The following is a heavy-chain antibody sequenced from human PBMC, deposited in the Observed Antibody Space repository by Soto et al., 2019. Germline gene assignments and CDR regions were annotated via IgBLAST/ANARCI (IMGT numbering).Heavy chain of an antibody. J-gene: IGHJ4*02. V-gene: IGHV1-3*01. D-gene: IGHD2-15*01. Sequence: QVQLVQSGAEVKKPGASVKVSCKASGYTFTSYAMHWVRQAPGQRLEWLGWINAGNGNTKYSQKFQGRVTITRDTSASTAYIDLSSLRSEDTAVYYCARGLLILVAPIGPGYFDYWGQGTLVTVSS. CDR1: GYTFTSYA. CDR3: ARGLLILVAPIGPGYFDY. CDR2: INAGNGNT.